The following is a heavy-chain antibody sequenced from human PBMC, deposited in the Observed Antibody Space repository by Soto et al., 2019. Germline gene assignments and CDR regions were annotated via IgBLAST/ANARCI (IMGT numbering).Heavy chain of an antibody. CDR1: GFTFSSYG. CDR3: AKAPSYDFWSGSWLGY. V-gene: IGHV3-30*18. Sequence: GGSLRLSCAASGFTFSSYGMHWVRQAPGKGLEWVAVISYDGSNKYYADSVKGRFTISRDNSKNTLYLQMNSLRAEDTAVYYCAKAPSYDFWSGSWLGYWGQGTLVTVSS. D-gene: IGHD3-3*01. CDR2: ISYDGSNK. J-gene: IGHJ4*02.